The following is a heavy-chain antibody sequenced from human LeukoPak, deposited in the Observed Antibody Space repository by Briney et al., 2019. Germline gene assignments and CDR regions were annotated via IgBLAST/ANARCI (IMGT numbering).Heavy chain of an antibody. D-gene: IGHD2-2*01. CDR3: AKPQLGVVVPAAMSSYFDY. J-gene: IGHJ4*02. Sequence: GGSLRLSCAASGFTLSSYGMHWVRQAPGKGLEWVAVISYDGSNKYYADSVKGRFTISRDNSKNTLYLQMNSLRAEDTAVYYCAKPQLGVVVPAAMSSYFDYWGQGTLVTVSS. CDR2: ISYDGSNK. CDR1: GFTLSSYG. V-gene: IGHV3-30*18.